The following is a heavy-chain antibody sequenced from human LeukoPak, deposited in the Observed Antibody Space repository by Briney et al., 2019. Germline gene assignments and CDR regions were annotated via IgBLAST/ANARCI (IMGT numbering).Heavy chain of an antibody. J-gene: IGHJ6*03. V-gene: IGHV3-30*02. CDR3: AKDQKWELTRRAAYYMDV. CDR1: GFTFSSYG. Sequence: GGSLRLSCAASGFTFSSYGMHWVRQAPGKGLEWVAFIRYDGSNKYYADSVKGRFTISRDNSKNTLYLQMNSLRAEDTAVYYCAKDQKWELTRRAAYYMDVWGKGTTVTISS. CDR2: IRYDGSNK. D-gene: IGHD1-26*01.